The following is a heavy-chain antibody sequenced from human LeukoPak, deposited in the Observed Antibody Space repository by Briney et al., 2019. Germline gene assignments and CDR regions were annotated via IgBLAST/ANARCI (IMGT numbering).Heavy chain of an antibody. CDR2: INPNSGGT. D-gene: IGHD2-15*01. CDR1: GYTFTGYY. V-gene: IGHV1-2*04. J-gene: IGHJ6*04. CDR3: ARAMGYCSGGSCYYPYGMDV. Sequence: ASVKVSCKASGYTFTGYYMHWVRQAPGQGLEWMGWINPNSGGTNYAQKFQGWVTMTRDTSISTAYMELSRLRSDDTAVYYCARAMGYCSGGSCYYPYGMDVWGKGTTVTVSS.